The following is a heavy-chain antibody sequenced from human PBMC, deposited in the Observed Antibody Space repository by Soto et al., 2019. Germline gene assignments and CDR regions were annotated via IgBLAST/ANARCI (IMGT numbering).Heavy chain of an antibody. D-gene: IGHD6-19*01. CDR3: TADQYSRGWYVWTYVMDV. Sequence: GGSLRLSCTASKFMFDIHAMSWVRQTPGKGLEWVGRIKSKTDGGSTDYAAPVKGRFTISRDDSKNTLYLQMNSLNTEDTAVYYCTADQYSRGWYVWTYVMDVWGQGTTVTVSS. J-gene: IGHJ6*02. CDR1: KFMFDIHA. V-gene: IGHV3-15*01. CDR2: IKSKTDGGST.